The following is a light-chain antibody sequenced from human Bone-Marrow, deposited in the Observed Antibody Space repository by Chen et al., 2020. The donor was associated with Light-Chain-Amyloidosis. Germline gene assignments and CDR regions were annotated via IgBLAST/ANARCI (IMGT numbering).Light chain of an antibody. CDR1: QTINTY. CDR3: QQTYRTIT. CDR2: AAS. Sequence: DIQMTQSPSSLSASVGDRVTITCRASQTINTYLNWYQQKPGKAPNLLIYAASTLQSGVPSRFSGTGSGTDFTLNISSLQPEDFATYYCQQTYRTITCGGGTKVEIK. J-gene: IGKJ4*01. V-gene: IGKV1-39*01.